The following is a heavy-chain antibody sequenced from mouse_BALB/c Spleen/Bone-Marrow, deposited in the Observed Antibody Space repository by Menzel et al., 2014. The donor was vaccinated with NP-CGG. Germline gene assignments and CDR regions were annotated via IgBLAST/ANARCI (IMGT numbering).Heavy chain of an antibody. CDR1: GFNIKDTY. J-gene: IGHJ4*01. V-gene: IGHV14-3*02. Sequence: EVQLQQSGAELVKPGASVKLSCTASGFNIKDTYMHWVKQRPEQGLEWIGRIDPANGNTKYDPKFQGKATITADTSSNTAYLQLSSLTSEDTAVYYCARGYYDYFYAMDYWGQGTSVTVSS. CDR3: ARGYYDYFYAMDY. CDR2: IDPANGNT. D-gene: IGHD2-4*01.